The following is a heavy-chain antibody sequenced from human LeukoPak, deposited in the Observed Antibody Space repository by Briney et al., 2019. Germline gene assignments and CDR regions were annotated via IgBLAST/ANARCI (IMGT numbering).Heavy chain of an antibody. CDR3: ARVDSSNWFDP. CDR1: GYSISSGYY. V-gene: IGHV4-38-2*01. D-gene: IGHD2-21*01. J-gene: IGHJ5*02. Sequence: SETLSLTCAVSGYSISSGYYWGWIRQPPGKGLEWIGSIYHSGSTYYNPSLKSRVTISVDTSKNQFSPKLSSVTAADTAVYYCARVDSSNWFDPWGQGTLVTVSS. CDR2: IYHSGST.